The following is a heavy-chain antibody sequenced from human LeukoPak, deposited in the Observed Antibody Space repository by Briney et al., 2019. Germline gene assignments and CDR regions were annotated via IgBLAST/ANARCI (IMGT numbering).Heavy chain of an antibody. V-gene: IGHV3-74*03. Sequence: GGSLRLSCAASGFTFSSNWMHWVRQAPGKGLVWVSRINGDGSNTTYADSVKGRFTISRDNAKNTLYLQMNSLRAEDTAVYHCARSKSWYSTDAFWGQGTMVTVSS. D-gene: IGHD2-15*01. J-gene: IGHJ3*01. CDR1: GFTFSSNW. CDR2: INGDGSNT. CDR3: ARSKSWYSTDAF.